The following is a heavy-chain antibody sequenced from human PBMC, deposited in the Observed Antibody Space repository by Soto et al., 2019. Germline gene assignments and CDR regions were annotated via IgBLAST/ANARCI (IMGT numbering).Heavy chain of an antibody. Sequence: SETLSLTCTVSGDSISSASYFWGWIRQPPGKGLEWIGSIYYSGSTYYNPSLKSRVTISVDTSKNQFSLKLSSVTAADTAVYYCARHAYYYDSWGQGTLVTVSS. V-gene: IGHV4-39*01. CDR2: IYYSGST. CDR1: GDSISSASYF. CDR3: ARHAYYYDS. J-gene: IGHJ4*02. D-gene: IGHD3-22*01.